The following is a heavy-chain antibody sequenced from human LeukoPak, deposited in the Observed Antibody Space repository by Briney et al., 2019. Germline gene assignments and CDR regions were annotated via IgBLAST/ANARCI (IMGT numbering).Heavy chain of an antibody. CDR2: IYYSGST. Sequence: SGTLSLTCAVSGYSISSGYYWGWIRQPPGKGLAWIGSIYYSGSTYYNPSLKSRVTISVDTSKNQFSLKVSSVTAADTAVYYCARDRGGSSWPWFDPWGQGTLVTVSP. CDR3: ARDRGGSSWPWFDP. V-gene: IGHV4-38-2*02. J-gene: IGHJ5*02. CDR1: GYSISSGYY. D-gene: IGHD6-13*01.